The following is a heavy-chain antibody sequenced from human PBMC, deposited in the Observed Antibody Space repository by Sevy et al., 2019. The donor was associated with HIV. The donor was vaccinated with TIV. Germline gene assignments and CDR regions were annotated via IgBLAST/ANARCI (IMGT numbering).Heavy chain of an antibody. D-gene: IGHD5-12*01. V-gene: IGHV3-49*03. CDR3: TRGLATADTLEYYFDY. J-gene: IGHJ4*02. CDR1: GFTFDDYA. Sequence: GESLKISCTTSGFTFDDYAMSWFRQAPGKGLEWVAFITRNSYEAYGGTTDYAASVKGRFIISRDDSKSVAYLQMNSLKTEDTAVYYCTRGLATADTLEYYFDYWGQGTLVTVSS. CDR2: ITRNSYEAYGGTT.